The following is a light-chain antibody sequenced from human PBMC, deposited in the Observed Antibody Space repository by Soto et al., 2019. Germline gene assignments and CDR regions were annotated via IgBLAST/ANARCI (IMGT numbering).Light chain of an antibody. J-gene: IGKJ4*01. Sequence: DIQLTQSPSALSASIGDRVTITCRASQPVITSLAWYQHKPGEAPKLLIYDASILQTGVPSRFSRYASGTEFTLSLTSVQPDDFATYYCQQYSDYSAHGLTFGGGTKVAIK. V-gene: IGKV1-5*01. CDR1: QPVITS. CDR2: DAS. CDR3: QQYSDYSAHGLT.